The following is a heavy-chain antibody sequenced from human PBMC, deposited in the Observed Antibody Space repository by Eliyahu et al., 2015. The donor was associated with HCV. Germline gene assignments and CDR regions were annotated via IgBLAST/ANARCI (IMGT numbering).Heavy chain of an antibody. Sequence: EVQLVESGGGLVKPGGSXRLSCSPSGXPFXSYNXNWVRQAPGKGLEWVSSISXSSGNXYYADSVKGRFTISRDNAKNSLSLQMNSLRAEDTAVYYCARDREFSITMIVVGDYGMDVWGQGTTVTVSS. J-gene: IGHJ6*02. CDR3: ARDREFSITMIVVGDYGMDV. V-gene: IGHV3-21*01. D-gene: IGHD3-22*01. CDR1: GXPFXSYN. CDR2: ISXSSGNX.